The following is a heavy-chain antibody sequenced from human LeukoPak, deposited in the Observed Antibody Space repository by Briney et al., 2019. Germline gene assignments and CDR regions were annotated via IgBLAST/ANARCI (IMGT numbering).Heavy chain of an antibody. Sequence: GGSLRLSCAASGYTFSSYAMSWVRQAPGKGLEWVSAISGSGGSTYYADSVKGRFTISRDNSKNTLYLQMNSLRAEDTAVYYCAKDRASTVLRFLEGYGMDVWGQGTTVTVSS. CDR2: ISGSGGST. J-gene: IGHJ6*02. CDR1: GYTFSSYA. CDR3: AKDRASTVLRFLEGYGMDV. D-gene: IGHD3-3*01. V-gene: IGHV3-23*01.